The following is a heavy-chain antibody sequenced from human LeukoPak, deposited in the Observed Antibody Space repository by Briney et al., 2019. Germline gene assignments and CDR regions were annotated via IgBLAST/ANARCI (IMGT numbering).Heavy chain of an antibody. J-gene: IGHJ4*02. V-gene: IGHV1-8*01. CDR2: MNPNSGNT. D-gene: IGHD5-18*01. CDR3: ARIAVSRGYSYGIGY. CDR1: GYTFTSYD. Sequence: APVKVSCKASGYTFTSYDINWVRQATGQGLEWMGWMNPNSGNTGYAQKFQGRVTMTRNTSISTAYMELSSLRSEDTAVYYCARIAVSRGYSYGIGYWGQGTLVTVSS.